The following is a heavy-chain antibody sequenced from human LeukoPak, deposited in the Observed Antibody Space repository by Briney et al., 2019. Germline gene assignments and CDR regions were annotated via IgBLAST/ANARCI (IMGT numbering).Heavy chain of an antibody. V-gene: IGHV4-30-4*08. CDR2: IYYSGST. D-gene: IGHD6-6*01. J-gene: IGHJ5*02. CDR1: GGSISSGDYY. Sequence: SQTLSLTCTVSGGSISSGDYYWSWIRQPPGKGLEWIGYIYYSGSTYYIPSLKSRVTISVDTSKNQSSLKLSSVTAADTAVYYCASGRGYSSSSRRFDPWGQGTLVTVSS. CDR3: ASGRGYSSSSRRFDP.